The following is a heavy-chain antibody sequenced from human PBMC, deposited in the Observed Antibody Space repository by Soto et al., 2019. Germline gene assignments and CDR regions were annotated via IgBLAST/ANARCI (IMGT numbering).Heavy chain of an antibody. J-gene: IGHJ4*02. CDR3: ARLSRGGTSPAYYFDY. CDR2: IYYSGST. CDR1: GGSISRYY. V-gene: IGHV4-59*01. Sequence: PSETLSLTCTASGGSISRYYSSWIRQPPGKGLEWIGYIYYSGSTNYNPSLKSRVTISVDTSKNQFSLKLSSVTAADTAMFYCARLSRGGTSPAYYFDYWGQGALVTVPS.